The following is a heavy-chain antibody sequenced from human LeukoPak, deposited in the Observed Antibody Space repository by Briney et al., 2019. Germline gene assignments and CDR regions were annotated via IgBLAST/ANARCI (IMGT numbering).Heavy chain of an antibody. CDR1: GFTFSSYA. CDR2: ISYDGSNK. V-gene: IGHV3-30*04. J-gene: IGHJ4*02. Sequence: GGSLRLSCAASGFTFSSYAMHWVRQAPGKGLEWVAVISYDGSNKYYADSVKGRFTISRDNSKNTLYLQMNSLRAEDTAVYYCVRIYGDVDYWGQGTLVTVSS. D-gene: IGHD4-17*01. CDR3: VRIYGDVDY.